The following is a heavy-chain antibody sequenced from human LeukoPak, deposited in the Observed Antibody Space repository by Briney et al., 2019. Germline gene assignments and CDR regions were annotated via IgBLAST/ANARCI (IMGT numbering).Heavy chain of an antibody. CDR3: VKDSSHYYDSPLRAFDI. CDR2: ISSNGGTT. CDR1: GFTFSSYS. Sequence: PGGSLRLSSSASGFTFSSYSMHWVRQAPGKGLEYVSAISSNGGTTYHADSVKGRFTISRDNSKNTLYLQMSSLRAGDTAVYYCVKDSSHYYDSPLRAFDIWGQGTMVTVSS. J-gene: IGHJ3*02. V-gene: IGHV3-64D*09. D-gene: IGHD3-22*01.